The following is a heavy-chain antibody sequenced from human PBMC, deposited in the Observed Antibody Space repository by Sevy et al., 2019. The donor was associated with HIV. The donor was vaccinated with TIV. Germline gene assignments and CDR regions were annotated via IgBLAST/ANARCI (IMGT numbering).Heavy chain of an antibody. CDR1: GFTFSSYS. CDR2: ISSSSSYI. D-gene: IGHD6-19*01. CDR3: ARDGYSSGWYEGDDAFDI. J-gene: IGHJ3*02. Sequence: GGSLRLSCAASGFTFSSYSMNWVRQAPGKGLEWVPSISSSSSYIYYADSVKGRFTISRDNAKNSLYLQMNSLRAEDTAVYYCARDGYSSGWYEGDDAFDIWGQGTMVTVSS. V-gene: IGHV3-21*01.